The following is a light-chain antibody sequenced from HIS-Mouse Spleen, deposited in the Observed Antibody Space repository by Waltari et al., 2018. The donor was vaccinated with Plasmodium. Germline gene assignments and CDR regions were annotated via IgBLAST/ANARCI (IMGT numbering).Light chain of an antibody. CDR3: YSTDSSGNHRV. J-gene: IGLJ3*02. Sequence: SHELTQPPSVSVSPGQTARIPCSGDALPKKSAYWYQQKSGQAPVLVIYEDSKPPSGIPERFSGSSSGTMATLTISGAQVEDEADYYCYSTDSSGNHRVFGGGTKLTVL. V-gene: IGLV3-10*01. CDR1: ALPKKS. CDR2: EDS.